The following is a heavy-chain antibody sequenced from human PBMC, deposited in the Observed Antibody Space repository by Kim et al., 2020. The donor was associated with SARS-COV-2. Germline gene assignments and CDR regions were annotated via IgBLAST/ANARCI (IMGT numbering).Heavy chain of an antibody. D-gene: IGHD3-16*02. CDR1: NGSISGQY. J-gene: IGHJ4*02. CDR2: INHSGST. V-gene: IGHV4-34*01. CDR3: ARDIYDSRYRGFFDS. Sequence: SETLSLTCAIYNGSISGQYWTWIRQAPGKGLEWIGEINHSGSTNNNPSFKSRVTLSVDTSKNQFSLTLTSLTPADTAVYYCARDIYDSRYRGFFDSWGQGTLVTVTS.